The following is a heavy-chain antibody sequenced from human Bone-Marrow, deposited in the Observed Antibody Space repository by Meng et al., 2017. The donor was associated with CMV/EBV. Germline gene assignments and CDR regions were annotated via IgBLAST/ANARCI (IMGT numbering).Heavy chain of an antibody. Sequence: SVKVSCKASGGTFSSYAISWVRQAPGQGLEWMGGIIPIFGTANYAQKFQGRVTITTDESTSTAYMELSSLRSEDTAVYYCARGSHLNYDSSSYGMDGWGQGTTVTVSS. CDR1: GGTFSSYA. D-gene: IGHD3-22*01. V-gene: IGHV1-69*05. CDR2: IIPIFGTA. J-gene: IGHJ6*02. CDR3: ARGSHLNYDSSSYGMDG.